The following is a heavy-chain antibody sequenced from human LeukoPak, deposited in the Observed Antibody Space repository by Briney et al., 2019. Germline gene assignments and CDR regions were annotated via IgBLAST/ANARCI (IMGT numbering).Heavy chain of an antibody. CDR2: ISYDGSNK. Sequence: GGSLRLSCAASGFTFSSYAMHWVRRAPGKGLEWVAVISYDGSNKYYADSVKGRFTISRDNSKNTLYLQMNSLRAEDTAVYYCARDFMGRLDYWGQGTLVTVSS. CDR1: GFTFSSYA. V-gene: IGHV3-30-3*01. CDR3: ARDFMGRLDY. J-gene: IGHJ4*02. D-gene: IGHD3-10*01.